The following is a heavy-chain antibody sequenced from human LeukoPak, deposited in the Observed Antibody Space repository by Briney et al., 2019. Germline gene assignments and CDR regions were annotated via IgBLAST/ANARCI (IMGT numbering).Heavy chain of an antibody. CDR1: GFTFSNYN. Sequence: GGSLRLSCEASGFTFSNYNMNWVRQAPGQRLEWVSSITSSSSYVFYADSVKGRFTISRDNAKNSLYLQMNSLRAEDTALYYCAREGRQWLAGGAFDIWGQGTMVTVSS. D-gene: IGHD6-19*01. J-gene: IGHJ3*02. CDR3: AREGRQWLAGGAFDI. CDR2: ITSSSSYV. V-gene: IGHV3-21*04.